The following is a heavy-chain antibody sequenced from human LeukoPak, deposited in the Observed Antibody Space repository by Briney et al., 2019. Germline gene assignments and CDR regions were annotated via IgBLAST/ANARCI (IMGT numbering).Heavy chain of an antibody. D-gene: IGHD3-22*01. J-gene: IGHJ3*02. V-gene: IGHV4-38-2*01. CDR1: GYSISSGYY. CDR3: AAIYDSSGYYAFDI. Sequence: SETLSLTCAVSGYSISSGYYWGWLRQPPGKGLEWIGSIYHSGSTYYNPSLKSRVTISVDTSKNQFSLKLSSVTAADTAVYYCAAIYDSSGYYAFDIWGQGTMVTVSS. CDR2: IYHSGST.